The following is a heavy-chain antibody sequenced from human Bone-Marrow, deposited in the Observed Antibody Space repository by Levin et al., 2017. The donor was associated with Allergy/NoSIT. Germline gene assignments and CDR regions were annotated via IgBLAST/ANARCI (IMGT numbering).Heavy chain of an antibody. CDR2: ISSGSSHI. J-gene: IGHJ6*02. V-gene: IGHV3-21*06. Sequence: PGGSLRLSCAASGLSFSNYDMNWVRQAPGKGLEWVSSISSGSSHIDYADSVKGRLTISRDNAKNLLYLQMNSLRLEDTAVYFCASWAMFYYDGSDFDYFYYGMDVWGQGTTVTVSS. CDR3: ASWAMFYYDGSDFDYFYYGMDV. D-gene: IGHD3-16*01. CDR1: GLSFSNYD.